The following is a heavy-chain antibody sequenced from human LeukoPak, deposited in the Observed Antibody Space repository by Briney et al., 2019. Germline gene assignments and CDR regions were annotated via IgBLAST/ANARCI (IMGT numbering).Heavy chain of an antibody. V-gene: IGHV3-33*01. CDR2: IWYDGGNK. CDR3: ARQSAAGETTVTTSDAFDI. J-gene: IGHJ3*02. Sequence: GGSLRLSCAASGFTFSSYGMHWVRKAPGKGLEWVAVIWYDGGNKYYADSVKGRFTISRDNSKNTLYLQMNSLRAEDTAVYYCARQSAAGETTVTTSDAFDIWGQGTMVTVSS. D-gene: IGHD4-17*01. CDR1: GFTFSSYG.